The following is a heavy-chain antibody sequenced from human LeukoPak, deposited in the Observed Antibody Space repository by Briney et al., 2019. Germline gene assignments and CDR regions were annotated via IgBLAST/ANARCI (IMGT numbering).Heavy chain of an antibody. D-gene: IGHD3-22*01. CDR2: ISGSGGST. CDR3: VAVPMGYDSSGYYFYY. CDR1: GFTFSSYA. Sequence: GGSLRLSCAASGFTFSSYAMSWVRQAPGKGLEWVSAISGSGGSTYYADSVKGRFTISRDNSKNTLYLQMNSLRAEDTAVYYCVAVPMGYDSSGYYFYYWAREPWSPSPQ. V-gene: IGHV3-23*01. J-gene: IGHJ4*02.